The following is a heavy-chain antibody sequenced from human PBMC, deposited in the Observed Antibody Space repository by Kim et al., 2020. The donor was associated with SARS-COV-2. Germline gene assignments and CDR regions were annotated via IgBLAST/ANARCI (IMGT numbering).Heavy chain of an antibody. Sequence: GGSLRLSCAASGFTFSNYAMNWVRQAPGKGLEWVSGIRGGGANANYADSVKGRFTISRDNSKNTLYLQMNSLRGDHTAVYYCAKRLYSYGSDAFDIWGQG. D-gene: IGHD5-18*01. V-gene: IGHV3-23*01. CDR2: IRGGGANA. CDR3: AKRLYSYGSDAFDI. CDR1: GFTFSNYA. J-gene: IGHJ3*02.